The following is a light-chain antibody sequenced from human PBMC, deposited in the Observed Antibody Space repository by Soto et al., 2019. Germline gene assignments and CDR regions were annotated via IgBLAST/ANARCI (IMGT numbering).Light chain of an antibody. V-gene: IGKV1-27*01. CDR1: QDISYY. Sequence: DIPMTQSPSSLSASVGDRVTITCRANQDISYYLAWYQQKQGKDPKLLIYGASTLQSGVPSRFSGSGSGTDFTLTISSLQPEDIATYYCQKYHSAPRTFGQGNKVEIK. CDR3: QKYHSAPRT. J-gene: IGKJ1*01. CDR2: GAS.